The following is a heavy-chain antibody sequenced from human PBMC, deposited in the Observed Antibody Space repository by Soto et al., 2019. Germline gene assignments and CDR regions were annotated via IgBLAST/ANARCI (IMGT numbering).Heavy chain of an antibody. V-gene: IGHV3-72*01. CDR2: SRNKANSDST. J-gene: IGHJ4*02. CDR3: ARFSGSYTRGLDY. Sequence: EVQLVESGGGLVQPGGSLRLSCAASGFTFSDHYMDWVRQAPGKGLEWVGRSRNKANSDSTEYAASVKVRFTISRDESKNSMYLQMNSLKTEDTAVYYCARFSGSYTRGLDYWGQGTLVTVSS. D-gene: IGHD1-26*01. CDR1: GFTFSDHY.